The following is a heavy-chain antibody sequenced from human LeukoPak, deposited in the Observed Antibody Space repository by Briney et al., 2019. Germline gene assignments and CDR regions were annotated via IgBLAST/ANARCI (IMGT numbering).Heavy chain of an antibody. CDR3: ARVGIYCGGDCYNDY. D-gene: IGHD2-21*02. CDR1: GFTFSSYW. Sequence: GGSLRLSCAASGFTFSSYWMHWVRQAPGKGLVWVSRINSDGSSTSYADSVKGQFTISRDNAKNTLYLQMNSLRAEDTAVYYCARVGIYCGGDCYNDYWGQGTLVTVSS. CDR2: INSDGSST. V-gene: IGHV3-74*01. J-gene: IGHJ4*02.